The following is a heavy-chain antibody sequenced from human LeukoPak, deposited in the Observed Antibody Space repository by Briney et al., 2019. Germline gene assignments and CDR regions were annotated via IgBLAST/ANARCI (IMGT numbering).Heavy chain of an antibody. V-gene: IGHV5-51*01. CDR1: GSIFTGYW. J-gene: IGHJ4*02. Sequence: GESLQISCKGSGSIFTGYWIGWVRPLPGKGLEWMGIIYPGDSDTRYSPSFQGQVTISADKSISTAYLQWSSLKASDTAMYYCARLDDILTGRPIDYWGQGTLVTVSS. CDR3: ARLDDILTGRPIDY. CDR2: IYPGDSDT. D-gene: IGHD3-9*01.